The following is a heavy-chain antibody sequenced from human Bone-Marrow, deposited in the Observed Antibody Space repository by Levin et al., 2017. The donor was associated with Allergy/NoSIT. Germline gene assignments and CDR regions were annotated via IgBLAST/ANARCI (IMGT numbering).Heavy chain of an antibody. D-gene: IGHD3-10*01. CDR1: RFMFDEYA. J-gene: IGHJ5*02. CDR3: AKGGGSATYDWLDP. CDR2: VSWNGDTQ. Sequence: GGSLRLSCAASRFMFDEYAMHWVRQAPGKGLEWVSGVSWNGDTQGYADSVKGRFTISRDNAKKSLYLQMNSLSAEDTALYYCAKGGGSATYDWLDPWGQGTLVTVSS. V-gene: IGHV3-9*01.